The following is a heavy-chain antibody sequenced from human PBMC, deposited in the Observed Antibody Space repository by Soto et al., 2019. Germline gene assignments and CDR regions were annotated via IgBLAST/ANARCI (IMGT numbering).Heavy chain of an antibody. D-gene: IGHD1-1*01. Sequence: GSLILSCEVSGFTFSAYWMHWVRQVPGKGLIWVSRISDDGSTTTYADSVKGRFTISRDNAKNTLYLQMNSLRADDTGLYYCTRGPRVSPTGTGDHWGQGTLVTVSS. CDR2: ISDDGSTT. V-gene: IGHV3-74*01. CDR3: TRGPRVSPTGTGDH. J-gene: IGHJ4*02. CDR1: GFTFSAYW.